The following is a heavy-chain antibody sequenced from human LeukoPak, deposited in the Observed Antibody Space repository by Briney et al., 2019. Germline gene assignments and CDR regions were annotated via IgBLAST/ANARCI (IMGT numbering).Heavy chain of an antibody. CDR1: GDSVSSNSAA. Sequence: SQTLSLTFAISGDSVSSNSAAWNWLRQSPSRGLEWLGSTYYRSKWYNDYAVSVKSRITINPDTSKNQFSLQLNSVTPEDTAVYYCARGLEQWLVRWFDPWGQGTLVTVSS. CDR3: ARGLEQWLVRWFDP. D-gene: IGHD6-19*01. J-gene: IGHJ5*02. CDR2: TYYRSKWYN. V-gene: IGHV6-1*01.